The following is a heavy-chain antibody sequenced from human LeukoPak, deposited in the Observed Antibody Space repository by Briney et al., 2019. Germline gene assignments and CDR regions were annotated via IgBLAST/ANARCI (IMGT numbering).Heavy chain of an antibody. CDR2: ISYTGFT. J-gene: IGHJ6*03. Sequence: SETLSLTCTVSGDSITRSFYHWGWIRLSPGKGLEWIGSISYTGFTYYKSSLESRVTISIDRSKNHLSLKLSSVTGEDTAVYYCARRPAVGVGTVYNFYYFDVWGKGAKVTVSS. CDR3: ARRPAVGVGTVYNFYYFDV. D-gene: IGHD2-8*01. V-gene: IGHV4-39*02. CDR1: GDSITRSFYH.